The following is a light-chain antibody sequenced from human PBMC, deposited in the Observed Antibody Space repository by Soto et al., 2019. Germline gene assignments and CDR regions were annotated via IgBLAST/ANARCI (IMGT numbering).Light chain of an antibody. J-gene: IGLJ2*01. CDR2: SNY. CDR3: AAWDDSLNGVL. CDR1: SSNIGSNT. Sequence: QAVVTQPPSASGTPGQRVTISCSGSSSNIGSNTVNWYQQLPGTAPKLLIYSNYQRPSGVPDRFSGSTSGTSASLAISGLQSEEEADYYCAAWDDSLNGVLFGGGTKLTVL. V-gene: IGLV1-44*01.